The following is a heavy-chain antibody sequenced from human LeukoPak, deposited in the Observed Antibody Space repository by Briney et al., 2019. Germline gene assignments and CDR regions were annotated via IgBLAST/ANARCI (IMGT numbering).Heavy chain of an antibody. CDR1: GYTFTSYG. J-gene: IGHJ2*01. CDR2: ISAYSGNT. CDR3: ARDVPGYCSSTSCYEKRYFDL. D-gene: IGHD2-2*01. Sequence: ASVKVSCKASGYTFTSYGISWVRQAPGQGLEWTGWISAYSGNTNYAQKLQGRVTMTTDTSTSTAYMELRSLRSDDTAVYYCARDVPGYCSSTSCYEKRYFDLWGRGTLVTVSS. V-gene: IGHV1-18*01.